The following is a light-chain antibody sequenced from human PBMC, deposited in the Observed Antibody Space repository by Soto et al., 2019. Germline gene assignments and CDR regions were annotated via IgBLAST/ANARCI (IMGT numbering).Light chain of an antibody. V-gene: IGLV1-44*01. Sequence: QSVLTQPPSASGTPGQRVTISCSGSSSNIGSNSVNWYQQLPGAAPKLLIYNNYQRPSGVPDRFSGSKSGTSASLAFSGLQSEDEADYYCATWDDNLDGWVFGGGTKLTVL. CDR3: ATWDDNLDGWV. CDR1: SSNIGSNS. J-gene: IGLJ3*02. CDR2: NNY.